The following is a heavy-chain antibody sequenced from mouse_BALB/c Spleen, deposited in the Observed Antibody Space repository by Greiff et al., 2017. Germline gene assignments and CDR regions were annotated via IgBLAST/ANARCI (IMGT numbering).Heavy chain of an antibody. CDR2: ISNGGGST. CDR1: GFTFSSYT. V-gene: IGHV5-12-2*01. J-gene: IGHJ1*01. Sequence: EVMLVESGGGLVQPGGSLKLSCAASGFTFSSYTMSWVRQTPEKRLEWVAYISNGGGSTYYPDTVKGRFTISRDNAKNTLYLQMSSLKSEDTAMYYCARLVITTVVALRYFDVWGAGTTVTVSS. D-gene: IGHD1-1*01. CDR3: ARLVITTVVALRYFDV.